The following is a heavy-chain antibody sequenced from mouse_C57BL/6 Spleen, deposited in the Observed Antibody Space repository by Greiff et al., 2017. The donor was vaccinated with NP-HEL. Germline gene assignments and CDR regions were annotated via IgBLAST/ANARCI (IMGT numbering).Heavy chain of an antibody. D-gene: IGHD4-1*01. V-gene: IGHV1-80*01. CDR3: ARSGKLGYFDV. CDR1: GYAFSSYW. J-gene: IGHJ1*03. CDR2: IYPGDGDT. Sequence: QVQLQQSGAELVKPGASVKISCKASGYAFSSYWMNWVKQRPGKGLEWIGQIYPGDGDTNYNGKFKGKATLTADKSSSTAYMQRSSLTSEDSAVYFGARSGKLGYFDVWGTGTTVTVSS.